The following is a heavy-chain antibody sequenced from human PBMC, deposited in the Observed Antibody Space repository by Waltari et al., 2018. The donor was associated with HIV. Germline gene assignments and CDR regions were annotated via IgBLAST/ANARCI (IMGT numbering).Heavy chain of an antibody. J-gene: IGHJ4*02. V-gene: IGHV3-7*03. D-gene: IGHD2-2*01. CDR2: IKYDGTER. Sequence: EEQLVESGGGLVQPGESLRLSCVASGFQFTSNWMRWFRQAPGKGLEWVASIKYDGTERKYADAVKGRFTISRDNAKTSLFLEMHNLRVEDTGIYSCATSSSADAHWGQGTLVTVSS. CDR3: ATSSSADAH. CDR1: GFQFTSNW.